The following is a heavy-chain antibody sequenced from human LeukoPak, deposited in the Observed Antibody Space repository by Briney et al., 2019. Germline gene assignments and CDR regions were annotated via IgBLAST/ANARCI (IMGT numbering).Heavy chain of an antibody. CDR1: GYTFTSYG. Sequence: ASVKVSCKASGYTFTSYGISWVRQAPGQGLEWMAWISAYNGNTNYAQKLQGRVTMTTDTSTSTAYMGLRSLRSDDTAVYYCARDRICGGDCYSVPDYWGQGTLVTVSS. V-gene: IGHV1-18*01. CDR3: ARDRICGGDCYSVPDY. CDR2: ISAYNGNT. J-gene: IGHJ4*02. D-gene: IGHD2-21*02.